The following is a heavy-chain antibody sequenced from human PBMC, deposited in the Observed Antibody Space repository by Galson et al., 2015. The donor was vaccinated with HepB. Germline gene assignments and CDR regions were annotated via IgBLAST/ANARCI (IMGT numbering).Heavy chain of an antibody. CDR2: MNPNSGNT. J-gene: IGHJ6*02. D-gene: IGHD6-13*01. Sequence: SVKVSCKASGYTFTSYDINWVRQATGQGLEWMGWMNPNSGNTGYAQKFQGRVTMTRNTSISTAYMELSSLRSEDTAVYYCARDHIGYYYYYGMDVWGQGTTVTVSS. CDR3: ARDHIGYYYYYGMDV. CDR1: GYTFTSYD. V-gene: IGHV1-8*01.